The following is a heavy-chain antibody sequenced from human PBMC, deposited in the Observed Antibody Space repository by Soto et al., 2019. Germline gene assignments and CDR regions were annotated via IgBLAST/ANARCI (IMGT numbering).Heavy chain of an antibody. CDR3: AREVYYYDSSGHLVDY. CDR1: GFTFSSYA. Sequence: QVQLVESGGGVVQPGRSLRLSCAASGFTFSSYAMHWVRQAPGKGLEWVAVISYDGSNKYYADSVKGRFTISRDNSKNTLYLQMNSLRAEDTAVYYCAREVYYYDSSGHLVDYWGQGTLVTVSS. J-gene: IGHJ4*02. CDR2: ISYDGSNK. D-gene: IGHD3-22*01. V-gene: IGHV3-30-3*01.